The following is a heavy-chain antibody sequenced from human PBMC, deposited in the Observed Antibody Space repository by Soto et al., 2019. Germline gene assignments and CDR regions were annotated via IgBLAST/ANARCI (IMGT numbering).Heavy chain of an antibody. CDR1: GGSFSGYY. J-gene: IGHJ6*02. Sequence: PSETLSLTCAVYGGSFSGYYWSWIRQPPGKGLEWIGEINHSGSTNYNPSLKSRVTISVDTSKNQFSLELSSVTAADTAVYYCARLSYSSSWKIYYYYGMDVWGQGTTVTVSS. V-gene: IGHV4-34*01. CDR2: INHSGST. D-gene: IGHD6-13*01. CDR3: ARLSYSSSWKIYYYYGMDV.